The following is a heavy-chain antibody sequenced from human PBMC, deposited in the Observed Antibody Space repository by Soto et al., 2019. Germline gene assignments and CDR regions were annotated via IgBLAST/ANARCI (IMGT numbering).Heavy chain of an antibody. D-gene: IGHD4-4*01. CDR2: IKQDGSEK. J-gene: IGHJ6*02. CDR3: AREIKTTAIKYYYYGMDV. CDR1: GFTFSSYW. Sequence: GGSLRLSCAASGFTFSSYWMNWGRQAPGKGLEWVANIKQDGSEKYYVDSVKGRFTISRDNAKNSLYLQMNSLRAEDTAVYYCAREIKTTAIKYYYYGMDVWGQGTTVTVSS. V-gene: IGHV3-7*01.